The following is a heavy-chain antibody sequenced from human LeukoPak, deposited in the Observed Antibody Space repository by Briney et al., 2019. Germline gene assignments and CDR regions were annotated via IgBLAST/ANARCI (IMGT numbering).Heavy chain of an antibody. CDR3: AREIYGRFDY. CDR1: GGTFSSYA. CDR2: INPYNGNR. V-gene: IGHV1-18*01. D-gene: IGHD4-17*01. Sequence: ASVTVSCKASGGTFSSYAISWVRQAPGQGLEWMGWINPYNGNRKYAQKFQGRVTMTTDTSTSTAYMELRSLRFDDTAVYYCAREIYGRFDYWGQGTLVT. J-gene: IGHJ4*02.